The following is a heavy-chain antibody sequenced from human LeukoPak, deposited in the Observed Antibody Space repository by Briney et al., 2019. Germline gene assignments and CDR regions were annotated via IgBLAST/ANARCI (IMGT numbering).Heavy chain of an antibody. CDR1: GGSVSSGSYY. CDR3: ARGRSLFDY. J-gene: IGHJ4*02. Sequence: SETLSLTCTVSGGSVSSGSYYWSWIRQPPGKGLEWIGYIYYSGSTNYNPPLKSRVTISVDTSKNQFSLKLSSVTAADTAVYYCARGRSLFDYWGQGTLVTVSS. V-gene: IGHV4-61*01. D-gene: IGHD2-8*01. CDR2: IYYSGST.